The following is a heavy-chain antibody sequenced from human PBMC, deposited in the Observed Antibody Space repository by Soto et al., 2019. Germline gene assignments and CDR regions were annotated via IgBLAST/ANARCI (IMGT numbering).Heavy chain of an antibody. CDR2: INPSGGST. CDR1: GYTFTSYY. J-gene: IGHJ5*02. CDR3: AGSLGGYSSNEGGFDP. V-gene: IGHV1-46*03. Sequence: QVQLVQSGAEVKKPGASVKVSCKASGYTFTSYYMHWVRQAPGQGLEWMGIINPSGGSTSYAQKIPGRFTRTRDTSPSTVYMELSSVRSEDTAGNSCAGSLGGYSSNEGGFDPWGQGTLVTVSS. D-gene: IGHD6-13*01.